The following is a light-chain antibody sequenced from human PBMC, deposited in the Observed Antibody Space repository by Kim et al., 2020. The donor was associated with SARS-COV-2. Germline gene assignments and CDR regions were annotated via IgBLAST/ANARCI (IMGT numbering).Light chain of an antibody. CDR3: QQYGNSPPYT. CDR1: QSVSSSY. V-gene: IGKV3-20*01. CDR2: GAS. Sequence: SPGESATLSCRASQSVSSSYLAWYRQKPGQTPRLLIYGASRRATGIPDRFSGSGSGTDFILSISRVEPEDFAMYYCQQYGNSPPYTFGQGTKLEI. J-gene: IGKJ2*01.